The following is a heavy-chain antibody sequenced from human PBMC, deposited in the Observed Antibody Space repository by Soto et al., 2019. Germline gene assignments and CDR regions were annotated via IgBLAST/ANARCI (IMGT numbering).Heavy chain of an antibody. D-gene: IGHD6-19*01. CDR3: ARQARYSSGWFDASDI. J-gene: IGHJ3*02. V-gene: IGHV5-10-1*01. CDR1: GYSLTSYW. Sequence: ESLKISCKGSGYSLTSYWISWVRQMPGKGLEWMGRIDPSDSYTNYSPSFQGHVTISVDKSTSTAYLQWSSLKASDTAMFYCARQARYSSGWFDASDIWGQGTMVTVSS. CDR2: IDPSDSYT.